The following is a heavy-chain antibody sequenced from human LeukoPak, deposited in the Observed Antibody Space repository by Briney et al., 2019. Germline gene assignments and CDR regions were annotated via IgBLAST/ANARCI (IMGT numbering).Heavy chain of an antibody. J-gene: IGHJ4*02. CDR2: IYYSGST. V-gene: IGHV4-59*08. CDR3: ARSIYSESSSHYFDY. CDR1: GGSISSYY. D-gene: IGHD1-26*01. Sequence: SETLSLTCTVSGGSISSYYWSWIRQPPGKGLEWIGYIYYSGSTNYNPSLKSRVTISVDTSKNQFSLKLSSVTAADTAVYYCARSIYSESSSHYFDYWGQGTLVTVSS.